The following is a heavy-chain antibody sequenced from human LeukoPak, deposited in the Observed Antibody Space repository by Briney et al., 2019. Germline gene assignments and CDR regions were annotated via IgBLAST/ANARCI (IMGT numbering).Heavy chain of an antibody. J-gene: IGHJ4*02. CDR1: GGSFSGYY. CDR3: ARGVDSSSPFDY. D-gene: IGHD6-6*01. V-gene: IGHV4-34*01. CDR2: INHSGST. Sequence: SATLSLTCAVYGGSFSGYYWSWIRQPPGKGLEWIGEINHSGSTNYNPSLKSRVTISVDTSKNQFSLKLSSVTAADTAVYYCARGVDSSSPFDYWGQGTLVTVSS.